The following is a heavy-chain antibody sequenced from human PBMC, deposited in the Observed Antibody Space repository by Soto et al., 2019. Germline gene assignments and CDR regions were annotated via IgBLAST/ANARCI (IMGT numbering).Heavy chain of an antibody. CDR1: GYTFTSYV. D-gene: IGHD3-16*01. V-gene: IGHV1-3*01. J-gene: IGHJ4*02. Sequence: GASVKVSCKASGYTFTSYVIHWVRQAPGQRLEWMGWINAGNGNTKYSQKFQGRVTITRDTSASTAYMELSSLRSEDTAVYYYDGGGNDYWGQGTLVTVSS. CDR3: DGGGNDY. CDR2: INAGNGNT.